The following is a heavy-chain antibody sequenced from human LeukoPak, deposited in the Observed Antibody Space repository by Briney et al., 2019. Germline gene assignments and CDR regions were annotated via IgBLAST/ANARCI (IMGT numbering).Heavy chain of an antibody. CDR3: ARERWYSSGWSREGFDY. CDR2: IYYSGST. V-gene: IGHV4-31*03. J-gene: IGHJ4*02. CDR1: GGSISSGGYY. D-gene: IGHD6-19*01. Sequence: SETLSLTCTVSGGSISSGGYYWSWIRQHPGKGLEWLGYIYYSGSTYYNPSLKSRVTIPVDTSKNQFSLKLSSVTAADTAVYYCARERWYSSGWSREGFDYWGQGTLVTVSS.